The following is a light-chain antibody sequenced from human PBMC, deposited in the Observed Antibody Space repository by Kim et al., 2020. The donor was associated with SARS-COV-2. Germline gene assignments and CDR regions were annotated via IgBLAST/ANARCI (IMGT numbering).Light chain of an antibody. Sequence: SYELTQPPSVSVAPGKTARITCGGNNIGSKSVHWYQQKPGQAPVLVIYYDSDRPSGIPERFSGSNSGNTATLTISRVEAGDEADYYCQVWDSSSDPHVFGTGTKVTVL. CDR1: NIGSKS. CDR3: QVWDSSSDPHV. V-gene: IGLV3-21*04. CDR2: YDS. J-gene: IGLJ1*01.